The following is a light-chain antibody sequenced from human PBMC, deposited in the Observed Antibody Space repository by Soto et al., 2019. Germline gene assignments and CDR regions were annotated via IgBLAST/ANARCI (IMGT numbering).Light chain of an antibody. CDR3: SSYTSTSTLVV. J-gene: IGLJ1*01. CDR2: DVT. Sequence: QSALTQPASVSGSPGQSITISCTGTSSDVGGYNYVSWYQQLPGTAPKLMTYDVTNRPSGVSNRFSGSKSGNTASLTISGLQAEDEADYYCSSYTSTSTLVVFGTGTKLTVL. V-gene: IGLV2-14*03. CDR1: SSDVGGYNY.